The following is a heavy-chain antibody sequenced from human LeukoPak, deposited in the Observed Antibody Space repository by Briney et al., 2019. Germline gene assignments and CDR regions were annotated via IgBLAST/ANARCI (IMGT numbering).Heavy chain of an antibody. J-gene: IGHJ6*03. CDR2: ITNDGTT. CDR1: GFTFGTYW. V-gene: IGHV3-74*01. CDR3: GRERNFYYMDV. Sequence: GGSLRLSCVASGFTFGTYWMHWVRQGPEKGLVWVAGITNDGTTGYADSVKGRFTISRDSAESTVYLQMNSLSSEDTAVYYCGRERNFYYMDVWGKGTTVTVSS.